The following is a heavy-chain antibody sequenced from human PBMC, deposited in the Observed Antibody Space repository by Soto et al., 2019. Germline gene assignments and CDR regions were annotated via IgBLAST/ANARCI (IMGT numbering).Heavy chain of an antibody. CDR1: GDSVSSNSAA. CDR3: ARGIPAGRGDWLDP. J-gene: IGHJ5*02. Sequence: PSQTLSLTCVISGDSVSSNSAAWNWIRQSPSRGLEWLGRTYYRSKWYNDYAVSVRSRITINPDTSKNQFSLQLNSVTPEDTAVYYCARGIPAGRGDWLDPWGHGTLVTVSS. D-gene: IGHD2-2*01. V-gene: IGHV6-1*01. CDR2: TYYRSKWYN.